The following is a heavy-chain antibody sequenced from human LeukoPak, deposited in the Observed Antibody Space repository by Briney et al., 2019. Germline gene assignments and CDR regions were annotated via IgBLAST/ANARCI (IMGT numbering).Heavy chain of an antibody. D-gene: IGHD3-10*01. V-gene: IGHV3-74*01. CDR3: ARDRGGSAFDI. Sequence: PGRSLRLSCAPSGFTFRSYWMHWVRQAPGKGLVWVSRINSDGSSTSYADSVKGRFTISRDNAKNTLYLQMNSLRAEDTAVYHCARDRGGSAFDILGQGTMVTVSS. CDR2: INSDGSST. CDR1: GFTFRSYW. J-gene: IGHJ3*02.